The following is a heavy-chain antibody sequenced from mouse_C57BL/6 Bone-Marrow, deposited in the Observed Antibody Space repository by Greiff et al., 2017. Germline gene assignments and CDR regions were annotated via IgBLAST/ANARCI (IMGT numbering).Heavy chain of an antibody. D-gene: IGHD1-1*01. CDR3: ARSNYYGSSLYYAMDY. Sequence: EVKLMESGGGLVQPGGSLSLSCAASGFTFTDYYMSWVRQPPGKALEWLGFIRNKANGYTTEYSASVKGRFTISRDNSQSILYLQMNALRAEDSATYYCARSNYYGSSLYYAMDYWGQGTSVTVSS. CDR1: GFTFTDYY. J-gene: IGHJ4*01. CDR2: IRNKANGYTT. V-gene: IGHV7-3*01.